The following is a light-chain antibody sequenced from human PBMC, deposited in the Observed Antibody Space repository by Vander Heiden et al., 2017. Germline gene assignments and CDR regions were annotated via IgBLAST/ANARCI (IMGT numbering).Light chain of an antibody. CDR2: EGS. CDR3: CSYATSSTYF. Sequence: QSALTQPASVSGSPGQSITISCTGTSSDVGSYNLVSWYQQHPGKAPKLMIYEGSKRPSGVSNRFSGSKSGNTASLTISGLQAEDEADYYCCSYATSSTYFFGTGTKVTVL. CDR1: SSDVGSYNL. V-gene: IGLV2-23*01. J-gene: IGLJ1*01.